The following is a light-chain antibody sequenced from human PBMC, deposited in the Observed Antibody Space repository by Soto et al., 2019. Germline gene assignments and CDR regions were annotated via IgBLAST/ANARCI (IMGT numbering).Light chain of an antibody. CDR1: SSNIGPNA. CDR3: AAWDDSLNGLV. V-gene: IGLV1-44*01. Sequence: QSVLTQPPSASGTPGQKVTISCSGSSSNIGPNAANWYQQLPGTAPKLLLYNNNQRPSGVSDRFSGSKSGTSASLAISGLQSDDEADYHCAAWDDSLNGLVFGTGTKLTVL. CDR2: NNN. J-gene: IGLJ1*01.